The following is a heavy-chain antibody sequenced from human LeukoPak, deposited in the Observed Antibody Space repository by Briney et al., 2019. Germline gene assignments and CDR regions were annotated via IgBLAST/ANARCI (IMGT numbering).Heavy chain of an antibody. CDR1: GYSIKSGYY. J-gene: IGHJ3*01. CDR3: ARVGGQGGSYLEAFDV. D-gene: IGHD4-23*01. V-gene: IGHV4-38-2*02. Sequence: KTSETLSLTCIVSGYSIKSGYYWGWIRQPPGKGLEWVGNIYHTGSTSYNPSLKSRVTISLDTSKNQFSLKLTSVTAADTALYYCARVGGQGGSYLEAFDVWGQGTMVTVSS. CDR2: IYHTGST.